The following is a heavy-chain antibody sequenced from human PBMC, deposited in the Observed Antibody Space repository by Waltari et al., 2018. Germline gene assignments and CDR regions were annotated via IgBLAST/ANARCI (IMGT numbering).Heavy chain of an antibody. Sequence: QLQLQESGPGLVKPSETLSLTCTVSGCSISSSSYYWGWIRQPPGKGLEWIGSIYYSGSTYYNPALKIRVTISVDTSKNQFSLKRSSVTAADTAVYYCARKTTSFDYWGQGTLVTVSS. J-gene: IGHJ4*02. CDR2: IYYSGST. CDR3: ARKTTSFDY. D-gene: IGHD1-7*01. V-gene: IGHV4-39*01. CDR1: GCSISSSSYY.